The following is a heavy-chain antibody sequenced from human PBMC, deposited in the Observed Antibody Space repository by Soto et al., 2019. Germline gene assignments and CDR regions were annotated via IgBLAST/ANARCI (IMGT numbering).Heavy chain of an antibody. V-gene: IGHV4-61*01. Sequence: SETLSLTCTVSGGAVSSGSYYCSWIRQPPWKGLEWIGDSYYSGSTNYNPSLKSRVTISVDTSKNQFSLKMSSVTAADTAVYYCASDSGRIAAAGHDDSDMRGEGTIATVSS. J-gene: IGHJ3*02. CDR2: SYYSGST. CDR3: ASDSGRIAAAGHDDSDM. CDR1: GGAVSSGSYY. D-gene: IGHD6-13*01.